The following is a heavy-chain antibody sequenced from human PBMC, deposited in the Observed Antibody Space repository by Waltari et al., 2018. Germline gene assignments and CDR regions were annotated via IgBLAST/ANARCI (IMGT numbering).Heavy chain of an antibody. CDR1: EYSVSTGFY. D-gene: IGHD3-22*01. J-gene: IGHJ4*02. CDR2: IYRLGNT. Sequence: QVQLQESGPRLVKPSETLSLTCTVPEYSVSTGFYWGWVRQSPGKGLGGICSIYRLGNTRYNPPLSSRVAGSKDMAKNQVCLRLTSVTAADTAVYYCARHRLDRGDSFDFWGQGALVTVSS. V-gene: IGHV4-38-2*02. CDR3: ARHRLDRGDSFDF.